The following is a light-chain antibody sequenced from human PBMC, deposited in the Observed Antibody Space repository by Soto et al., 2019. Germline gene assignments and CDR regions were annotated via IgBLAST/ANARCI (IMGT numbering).Light chain of an antibody. CDR1: QSVSSNF. CDR3: QQYGSSLYT. V-gene: IGKV3-20*01. Sequence: EIVLTQSPGTLSLSPGERATLSCRASQSVSSNFLAWYSQKPGQAPRLLIYGASSRATGIPDRLSGSGSGTDFTLTISRLEPEDFAVYYCQQYGSSLYTFGPGTKLEIK. CDR2: GAS. J-gene: IGKJ2*01.